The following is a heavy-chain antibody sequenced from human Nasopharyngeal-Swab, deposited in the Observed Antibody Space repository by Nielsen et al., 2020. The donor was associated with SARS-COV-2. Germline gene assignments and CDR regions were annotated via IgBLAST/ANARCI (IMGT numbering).Heavy chain of an antibody. J-gene: IGHJ4*02. Sequence: GESLKISCAASGFTFSSYAMHWVRQAPGKGLEWVAVISYDGSNKYYADSVKGRFTISRDNSKNTLYLQMNSLRAEDTAVYYCARDFPTSNSLDYWGQGTLVTVSS. CDR1: GFTFSSYA. V-gene: IGHV3-30-3*01. D-gene: IGHD4-23*01. CDR3: ARDFPTSNSLDY. CDR2: ISYDGSNK.